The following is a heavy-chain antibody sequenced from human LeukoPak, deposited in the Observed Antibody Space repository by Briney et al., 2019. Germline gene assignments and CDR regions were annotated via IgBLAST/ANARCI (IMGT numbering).Heavy chain of an antibody. Sequence: SETLSLTCTVSGGSVSSGSYYWSWTRQPPGKGLEWIGYIYYSGSTNYNPSLKSRVTISVDTSKNQFSLKLSSVTAADTAVYYCARESYSGYDYYYYGMDVWGQGTTVTVSS. CDR3: ARESYSGYDYYYYGMDV. CDR2: IYYSGST. J-gene: IGHJ6*02. V-gene: IGHV4-61*01. CDR1: GGSVSSGSYY. D-gene: IGHD5-12*01.